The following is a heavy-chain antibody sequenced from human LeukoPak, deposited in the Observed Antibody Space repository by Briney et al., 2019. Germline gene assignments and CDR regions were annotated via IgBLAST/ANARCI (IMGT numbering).Heavy chain of an antibody. CDR1: GFTFDDYA. Sequence: RGSLRLSPAASGFTFDDYAMHWGRQAPGKGLEWVSLIAGDGGRTNYADSVKGRFTISRDNSKNSLYLQMNSLRAEDTALYYCAKDVEVLSMGFDYWGQGTLVSVSS. V-gene: IGHV3-43*02. J-gene: IGHJ4*02. CDR2: IAGDGGRT. CDR3: AKDVEVLSMGFDY. D-gene: IGHD1-26*01.